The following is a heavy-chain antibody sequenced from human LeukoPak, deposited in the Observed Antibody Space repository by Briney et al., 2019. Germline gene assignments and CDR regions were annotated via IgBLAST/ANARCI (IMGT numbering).Heavy chain of an antibody. J-gene: IGHJ5*02. Sequence: ETLSLTCAVYGGSFSGYYWSWIRQPPGKGLEWVANIKEDGSEKSYVDSVKGRFTISRDNAKNSLYLQMNSLRAEDTAVYYCARVGLGVGSGRKASGFDPWGQGTLVTVSS. CDR2: IKEDGSEK. CDR1: GGSFSGYY. CDR3: ARVGLGVGSGRKASGFDP. V-gene: IGHV3-7*01. D-gene: IGHD3-10*01.